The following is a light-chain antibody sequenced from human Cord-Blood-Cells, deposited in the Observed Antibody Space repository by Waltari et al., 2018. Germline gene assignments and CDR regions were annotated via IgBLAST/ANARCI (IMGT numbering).Light chain of an antibody. Sequence: QSVLTQPPSVSGAPGQRVTISCPGSRSNIGAGYDVHWYQQLPGTAPKLLIYGNSNRPSGVPDRCSGSKSGTSASLAITGLQAEDEADYYCQSYDSSLSGSVFGGGTKLTVL. CDR1: RSNIGAGYD. CDR3: QSYDSSLSGSV. J-gene: IGLJ3*02. CDR2: GNS. V-gene: IGLV1-40*01.